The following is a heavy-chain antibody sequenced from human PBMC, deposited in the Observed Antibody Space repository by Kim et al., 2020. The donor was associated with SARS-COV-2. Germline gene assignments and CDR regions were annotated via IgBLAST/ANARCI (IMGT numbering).Heavy chain of an antibody. CDR3: ARARTGSLYYFFGMDV. CDR1: GGTFGNYG. Sequence: SVKVSCKSSGGTFGNYGFAWVRLAPGQGLEWMVGIIPVSDTSDYAQKFQGRVTFIADESTSTVYMELTTLKSDDTAVYYCARARTGSLYYFFGMDVWGPGTTVTVSS. CDR2: IIPVSDTS. J-gene: IGHJ6*02. V-gene: IGHV1-69*13. D-gene: IGHD1-1*01.